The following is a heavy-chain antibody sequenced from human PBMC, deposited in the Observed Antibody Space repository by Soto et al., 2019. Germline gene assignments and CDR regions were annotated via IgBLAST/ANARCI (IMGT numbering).Heavy chain of an antibody. D-gene: IGHD1-7*01. J-gene: IGHJ3*02. CDR2: IYHSGST. CDR1: SGSISSSNW. V-gene: IGHV4-4*02. Sequence: QVQLQESGPGLVKPSGTLSLTCAVSSGSISSSNWWSWVRQPPGKGLEWIGEIYHSGSTNYNPSLKSRVTISVDKSKNQFXLXXSSVTAADTAVYYCARSLNWNYPSENIWGQGTMVTVSS. CDR3: ARSLNWNYPSENI.